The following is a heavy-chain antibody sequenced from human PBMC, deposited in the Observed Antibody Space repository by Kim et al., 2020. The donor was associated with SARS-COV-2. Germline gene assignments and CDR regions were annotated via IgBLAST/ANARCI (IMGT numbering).Heavy chain of an antibody. J-gene: IGHJ4*02. CDR1: GGSISSGGYY. V-gene: IGHV4-31*03. Sequence: SETLSLTCTVSGGSISSGGYYWSWIRQHPGKGLEWIGYIYYSGSTYYNPSLKSRVTISVDTSKNQFSLKLSSVTAADTAVYYCARDSSGLGVVDYWGQGTLVTVSS. CDR2: IYYSGST. D-gene: IGHD3-3*01. CDR3: ARDSSGLGVVDY.